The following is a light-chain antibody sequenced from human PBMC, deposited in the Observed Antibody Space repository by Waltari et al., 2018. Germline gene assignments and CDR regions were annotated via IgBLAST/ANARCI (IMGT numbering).Light chain of an antibody. J-gene: IGKJ2*01. Sequence: DIQMTQSPASLSASVGDRVTITCRASQTITSYLNWYQHRPGKPPQRLIFAASRLQNGVPSRFSGSGSGTTFSLTISNVQPEDFATYFCQQTYSSPYTFGQGTKVDIQ. CDR3: QQTYSSPYT. CDR1: QTITSY. V-gene: IGKV1-39*01. CDR2: AAS.